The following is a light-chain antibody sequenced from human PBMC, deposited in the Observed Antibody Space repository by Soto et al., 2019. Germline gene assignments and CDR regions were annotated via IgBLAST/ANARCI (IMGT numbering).Light chain of an antibody. CDR2: LGS. J-gene: IGKJ4*01. CDR1: QSLLHSNGYNY. Sequence: DIVMTQSPLTLPVTPGEPASISCRSSQSLLHSNGYNYLDWYLQKPGQSPQVLIYLGSNRASGVPDRFSGSGSGTDFTLKISRMEAEDVGVYYCMQALQTPVTFGGGTKVDIK. CDR3: MQALQTPVT. V-gene: IGKV2-28*01.